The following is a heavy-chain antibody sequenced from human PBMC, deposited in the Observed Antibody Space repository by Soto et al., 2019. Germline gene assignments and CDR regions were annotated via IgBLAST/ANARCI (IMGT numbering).Heavy chain of an antibody. CDR1: DLTFSIYW. Sequence: EVQLAASGGGLVQPGESLRLSCTASDLTFSIYWMSWVRQAPGTGLEWVANIKQDGSEKNYVGSVKGRFTVSRDNAENSVYLQLNSLRAEDTAVYYCAKRHDYNSPGNFFDLWGRGTLVTVSS. V-gene: IGHV3-7*01. CDR3: AKRHDYNSPGNFFDL. CDR2: IKQDGSEK. J-gene: IGHJ2*01. D-gene: IGHD1-20*01.